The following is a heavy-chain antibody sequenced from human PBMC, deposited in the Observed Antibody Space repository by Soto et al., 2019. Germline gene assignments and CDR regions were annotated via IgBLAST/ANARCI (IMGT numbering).Heavy chain of an antibody. V-gene: IGHV4-59*01. Sequence: KPSETLSLTCTVSGDSITSFYWSWVRQPPGKGLEWIANIYYSGSTNYNPSLNSRVSISIDTPKNQLSLKLSSVTAADTAVYYCAREYYDILTGYYYFDYWGHGTLVTVSS. J-gene: IGHJ4*01. CDR2: IYYSGST. D-gene: IGHD3-9*01. CDR3: AREYYDILTGYYYFDY. CDR1: GDSITSFY.